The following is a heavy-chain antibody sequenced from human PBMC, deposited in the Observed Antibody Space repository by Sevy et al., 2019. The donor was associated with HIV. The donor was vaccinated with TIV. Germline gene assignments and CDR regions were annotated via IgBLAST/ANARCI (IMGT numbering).Heavy chain of an antibody. Sequence: ASVKVSCKASGYTFTNFAFSWVRQDPGQGLEWMGWISAYNGNTNYVQKLQGRVTMTTDTSTSTAYMELRSLRSDDTAVYYCARINLDGMDVWGQGTTVTVSS. J-gene: IGHJ6*02. V-gene: IGHV1-18*01. CDR3: ARINLDGMDV. CDR2: ISAYNGNT. CDR1: GYTFTNFA.